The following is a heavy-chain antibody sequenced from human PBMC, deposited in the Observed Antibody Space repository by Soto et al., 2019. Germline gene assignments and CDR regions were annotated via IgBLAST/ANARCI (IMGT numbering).Heavy chain of an antibody. CDR3: ARDSYYYGMDV. CDR2: IYYSGSA. Sequence: SATLSLTCPVSGGSIGSYYWSWIRQPPGKGLEWIGYIYYSGSANYNPSLKSRVTISVATSKNRCALKLSSVTAADTAVYYCARDSYYYGMDVWAQGTTVTV. J-gene: IGHJ6*02. CDR1: GGSIGSYY. V-gene: IGHV4-59*01.